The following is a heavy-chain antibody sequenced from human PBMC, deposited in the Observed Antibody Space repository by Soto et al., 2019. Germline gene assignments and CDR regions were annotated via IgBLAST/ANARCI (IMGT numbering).Heavy chain of an antibody. CDR2: INPNGGGT. V-gene: IGHV1-2*02. CDR1: GYNFIGYY. D-gene: IGHD5-12*01. CDR3: ARLVADGEMDY. Sequence: QVQLLQSEAEVKRPGASVKFSCKASGYNFIGYYMHWVRQAPGQGLEWMGWINPNGGGTKQTRKFEGRVTMTRDTAISTAYMELTGLTSDDTAVYSCARLVADGEMDYWGPGTLVTVSS. J-gene: IGHJ4*02.